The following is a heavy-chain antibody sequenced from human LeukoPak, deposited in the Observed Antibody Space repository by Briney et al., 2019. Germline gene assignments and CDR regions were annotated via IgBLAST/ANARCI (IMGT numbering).Heavy chain of an antibody. Sequence: SGTLSLTCAVSGGSITSSNWWSWVRQPPGKGLEWIGEIYHSGSTNYNPSLKSRVTISVDKSKNQFSLKLTSVTAADTAVYYCARARRQIFGGKWWFDPWGQGTLVTVSS. CDR3: ARARRQIFGGKWWFDP. V-gene: IGHV4-4*02. CDR2: IYHSGST. CDR1: GGSITSSNW. D-gene: IGHD3-3*01. J-gene: IGHJ5*02.